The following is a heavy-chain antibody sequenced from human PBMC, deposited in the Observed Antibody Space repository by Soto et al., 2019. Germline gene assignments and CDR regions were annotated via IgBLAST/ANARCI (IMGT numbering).Heavy chain of an antibody. CDR3: AREQYGVDPMI. J-gene: IGHJ4*02. CDR1: GGTFSSYT. Sequence: QVQLVQSGAEVKKPGSSVKVSCKASGGTFSSYTISWVRQAPGQGLEWMGRIIPILGIANYAQKFQGRVTITADKSTSTAYMELSSLRSEDTAVDYCAREQYGVDPMIWGQGTLVTVSS. D-gene: IGHD3-16*01. V-gene: IGHV1-69*08. CDR2: IIPILGIA.